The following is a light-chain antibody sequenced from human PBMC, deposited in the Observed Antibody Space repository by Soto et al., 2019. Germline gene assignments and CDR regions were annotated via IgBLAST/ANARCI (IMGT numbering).Light chain of an antibody. V-gene: IGKV3-15*01. J-gene: IGKJ1*01. CDR3: QQYNNWPPAT. Sequence: EIVLTQSPGTPSVSPGERATLCCRASQSVSSNLAWYQQKPGQAPRLLIYGASTRATGIPARFSGSGSGTEFTLTISSLQSEDFAVYYCQQYNNWPPATFGQGTKVDIK. CDR1: QSVSSN. CDR2: GAS.